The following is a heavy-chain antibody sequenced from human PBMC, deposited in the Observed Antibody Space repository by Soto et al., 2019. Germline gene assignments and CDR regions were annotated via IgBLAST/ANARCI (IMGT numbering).Heavy chain of an antibody. CDR1: GFTFSSYA. Sequence: EVQLLESGGGLVQPGGSLRLSCAASGFTFSSYAMSWVRQAPGKGQEWVSAISGSGGSTYYADSVKGRFTISRDNSKNTLYLQMNSLRAEDTAVYYCAKHSSSSKSALDYWGQGTLVTVSS. V-gene: IGHV3-23*01. J-gene: IGHJ4*02. CDR2: ISGSGGST. CDR3: AKHSSSSKSALDY. D-gene: IGHD6-6*01.